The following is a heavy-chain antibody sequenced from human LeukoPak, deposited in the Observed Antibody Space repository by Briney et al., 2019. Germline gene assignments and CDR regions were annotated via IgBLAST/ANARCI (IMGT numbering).Heavy chain of an antibody. V-gene: IGHV3-48*04. CDR2: ISISSSTI. J-gene: IGHJ6*03. Sequence: GGSLRLSCAASGFTFSSSSMNWVRQAPGKGLEWLSYISISSSTIYYADSVKGRFTISRDNAKNSLYLQMNSLRVEDTAVYYCARVGGYGDTYYYYYMDVWGKGTTVTVSS. D-gene: IGHD4-17*01. CDR3: ARVGGYGDTYYYYYMDV. CDR1: GFTFSSSS.